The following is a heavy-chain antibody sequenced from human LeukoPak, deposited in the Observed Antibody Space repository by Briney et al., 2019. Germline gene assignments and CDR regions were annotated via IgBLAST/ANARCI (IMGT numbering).Heavy chain of an antibody. CDR1: GGSFSGYY. V-gene: IGHV4-34*01. J-gene: IGHJ4*02. Sequence: SETLSLTCAVYGGSFSGYYWSWIRQPPGKGLEWIGEINHSGSTNYNPSLKSRVTISVDTSKNQFSLKLSSVTAADTAVYYCARGLSLVGATNDYWGQGALVTVSS. D-gene: IGHD1-26*01. CDR3: ARGLSLVGATNDY. CDR2: INHSGST.